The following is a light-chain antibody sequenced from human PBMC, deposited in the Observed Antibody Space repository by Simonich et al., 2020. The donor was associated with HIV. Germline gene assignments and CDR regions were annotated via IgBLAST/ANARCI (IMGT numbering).Light chain of an antibody. CDR2: GTS. CDR3: QHYGSLPMYT. J-gene: IGKJ2*01. V-gene: IGKV3-20*01. Sequence: EIVLTQSPGTLSSSPGERVTLSCRASQSVSSSYLAWYQQKLGQAPRLLIYGTSNRATGIPDRFSSSGSGTDFTLTISRLEPEDFAVYYCQHYGSLPMYTFGQGTKLEIK. CDR1: QSVSSSY.